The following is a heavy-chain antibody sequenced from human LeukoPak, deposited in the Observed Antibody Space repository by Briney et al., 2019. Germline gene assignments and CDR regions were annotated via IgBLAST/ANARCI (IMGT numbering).Heavy chain of an antibody. CDR3: VKDQGRSLGEQHFDY. Sequence: QPGGSLRLSCSASGFTFSSYAMHWVRQAPGKGLEYVSAISSNGGSTYYADSVKGRFTISRDNSKNTLYLQMSSLRAEDTAVYYCVKDQGRSLGEQHFDYWGQGTLVTVSS. CDR2: ISSNGGST. V-gene: IGHV3-64D*06. CDR1: GFTFSSYA. J-gene: IGHJ4*02. D-gene: IGHD1/OR15-1a*01.